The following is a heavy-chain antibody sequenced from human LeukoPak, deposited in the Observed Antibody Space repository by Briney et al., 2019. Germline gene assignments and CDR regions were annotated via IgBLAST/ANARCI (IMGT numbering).Heavy chain of an antibody. CDR3: ARRVRYYYDSSGYFIDAFDI. CDR2: IYHSGST. D-gene: IGHD3-22*01. CDR1: GGSISSGGYS. V-gene: IGHV4-30-2*01. Sequence: SETLSLTCAVSGGSISSGGYSWSWIRQPPGTGLEWIGYIYHSGSTYYNPSLKSRVTISVDRSKNQFSLKLSSVTAADTAVYYCARRVRYYYDSSGYFIDAFDIWGQGTMVTVSS. J-gene: IGHJ3*02.